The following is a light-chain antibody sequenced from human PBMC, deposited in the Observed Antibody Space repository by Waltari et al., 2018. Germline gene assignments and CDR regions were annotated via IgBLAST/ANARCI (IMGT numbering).Light chain of an antibody. J-gene: IGKJ1*01. CDR3: QQYNNGPPET. CDR1: QSINSN. Sequence: IVLKQSQATLSVSPGEGATLSCRASQSINSNVAWFQQKPGQSPRLLIYEASTRATGVPARFSGIGSGTDFTLTISSLQSEDSATYYCQQYNNGPPETFGQGTKVEIK. CDR2: EAS. V-gene: IGKV3-15*01.